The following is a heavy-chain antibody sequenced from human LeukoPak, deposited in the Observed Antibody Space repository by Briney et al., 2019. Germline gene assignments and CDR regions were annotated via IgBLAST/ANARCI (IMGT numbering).Heavy chain of an antibody. CDR2: ISYDGSNK. J-gene: IGHJ4*02. D-gene: IGHD3-16*01. CDR3: AKDGGSTRLDY. Sequence: GGSLRLSCVASGFTFSSYGMHWVRRAPGKGLEWVAVISYDGSNKYYADSVKGRFTISRDNSKNTLYLQMNSLRAEDTALYYCAKDGGSTRLDYWGQGTLVTVSS. CDR1: GFTFSSYG. V-gene: IGHV3-30*18.